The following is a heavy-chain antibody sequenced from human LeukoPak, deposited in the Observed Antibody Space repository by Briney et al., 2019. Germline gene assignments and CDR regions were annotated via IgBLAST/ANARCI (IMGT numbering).Heavy chain of an antibody. CDR2: IYASGST. V-gene: IGHV4-61*02. CDR1: GGSISNLNYY. D-gene: IGHD2-2*01. Sequence: SETLSLTCTVSGGSISNLNYYWSWIRQPAGKGLEWIGRIYASGSTSYNPSLKSRVTISVDTSKNQFSLKLSSVTAADTAVYYCARVIVVPAAWGYWGQGTLVTVSS. CDR3: ARVIVVPAAWGY. J-gene: IGHJ4*02.